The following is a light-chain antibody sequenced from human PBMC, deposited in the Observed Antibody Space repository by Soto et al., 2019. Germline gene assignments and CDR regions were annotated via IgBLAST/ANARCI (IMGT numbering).Light chain of an antibody. J-gene: IGKJ2*01. CDR1: QSLSSR. Sequence: IQMTQSPSSLSASVGDRVTITCRASQSLSSRLIWYQQKPGEAPKLLIYETSSLHSGVPSRFSGSGSETDFTLTINSLQPEDFATYYCQQSFSPPYTFGQGTKLEIK. CDR3: QQSFSPPYT. V-gene: IGKV1-39*01. CDR2: ETS.